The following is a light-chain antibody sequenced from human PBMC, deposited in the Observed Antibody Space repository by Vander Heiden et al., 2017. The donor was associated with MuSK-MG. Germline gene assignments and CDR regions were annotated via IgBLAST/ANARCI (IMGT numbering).Light chain of an antibody. V-gene: IGKV4-1*01. CDR3: LQYCCAPLT. Sequence: DVVMTQPPNSLAASLGERATIICNLTENIFYSSNNKNFLAWYQQKPGQSPRLLLYWASTRESGVPDRFSGSGSGTDFTLTVNNVQAEDAATYYCLQYCCAPLTFGAGTTLEIK. CDR2: WAS. J-gene: IGKJ3*01. CDR1: ENIFYSSNNKNF.